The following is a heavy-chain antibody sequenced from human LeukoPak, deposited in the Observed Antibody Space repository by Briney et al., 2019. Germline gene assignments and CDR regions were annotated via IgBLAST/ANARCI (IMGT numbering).Heavy chain of an antibody. CDR2: ISWDGGST. J-gene: IGHJ6*03. V-gene: IGHV3-43*01. CDR1: GFTFDDYT. Sequence: GGSLRLSCAASGFTFDDYTMHWVRQAPGKGLEWVSLISWDGGSTYYADSVKGRFTISRDNSKNSLYLQMNSLRTEDTALYYCAKDIEKAVAGIMDVWGKGTTVTVSS. CDR3: AKDIEKAVAGIMDV. D-gene: IGHD6-19*01.